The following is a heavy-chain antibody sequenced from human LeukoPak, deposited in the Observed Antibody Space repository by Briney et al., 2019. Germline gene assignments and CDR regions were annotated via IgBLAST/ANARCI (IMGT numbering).Heavy chain of an antibody. CDR3: ARDPLVLAHYFDY. D-gene: IGHD6-13*01. J-gene: IGHJ4*02. Sequence: GGSLRLSCAASGFTFSSYSMNWVRRAPGKGLEWVSYISSSSTVMYYADSVKGRFTISRDNAKNSLYLQMNSLRDEDTAVYYCARDPLVLAHYFDYWGQGTLVTVSS. CDR1: GFTFSSYS. V-gene: IGHV3-48*02. CDR2: ISSSSTVM.